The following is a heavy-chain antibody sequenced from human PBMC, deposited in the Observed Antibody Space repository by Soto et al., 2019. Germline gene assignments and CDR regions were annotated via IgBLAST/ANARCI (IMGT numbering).Heavy chain of an antibody. J-gene: IGHJ6*03. V-gene: IGHV3-7*01. CDR3: ARDLAVKLGIDSSYYYYYYMDV. Sequence: GGSLRLSCAASGFTFSSYWMSWVRQAPGKGLEWVANIKQDGSEKYYVDSVKGRFTISRDNAKNSLYLQMNSLRAEDTAVYYCARDLAVKLGIDSSYYYYYYMDVWGKGTTVTVSS. CDR2: IKQDGSEK. CDR1: GFTFSSYW. D-gene: IGHD7-27*01.